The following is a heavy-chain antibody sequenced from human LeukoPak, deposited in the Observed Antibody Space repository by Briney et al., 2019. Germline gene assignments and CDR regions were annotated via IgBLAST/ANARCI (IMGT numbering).Heavy chain of an antibody. J-gene: IGHJ3*02. V-gene: IGHV4-59*01. Sequence: SETLSLTCTVSGGSINSYYWTWIRQPPGKGLEWIGYIYYSGTTNYNPTLKSRVTISVDTSKNQLSLKLSSVTAADTALYYCARGYFDWRHDSFDIWGQGTMVTVSS. CDR1: GGSINSYY. CDR2: IYYSGTT. CDR3: ARGYFDWRHDSFDI. D-gene: IGHD3-9*01.